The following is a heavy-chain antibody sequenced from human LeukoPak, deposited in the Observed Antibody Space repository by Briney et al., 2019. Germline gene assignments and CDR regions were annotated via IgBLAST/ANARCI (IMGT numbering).Heavy chain of an antibody. Sequence: GGSLRLSCAASGSTFSSYWMSWVRQAPGKGLEWVANIKQDGSEKYYVDSVKGRFTISRDNAKNSLYLQMNSLRAEDTAVYYCARGLYSSSWSVDYWGQGTLVTVSS. D-gene: IGHD6-13*01. CDR3: ARGLYSSSWSVDY. V-gene: IGHV3-7*01. CDR1: GSTFSSYW. CDR2: IKQDGSEK. J-gene: IGHJ4*02.